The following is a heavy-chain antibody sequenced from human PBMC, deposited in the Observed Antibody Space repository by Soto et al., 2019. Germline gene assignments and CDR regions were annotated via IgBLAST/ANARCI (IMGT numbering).Heavy chain of an antibody. V-gene: IGHV4-59*08. D-gene: IGHD3-9*01. Sequence: SGTLSLSCTVCSGSICNFYWSWIRKPPGKGLEWIGYVYYTGSTSYNPSLKRRVTFSADSSRGQFSLRLNSVTAADTAVYYCARTVLGPDLLADSFVDYYYYMDVWGQGTTVTVSS. CDR1: SGSICNFY. CDR3: ARTVLGPDLLADSFVDYYYYMDV. CDR2: VYYTGST. J-gene: IGHJ6*03.